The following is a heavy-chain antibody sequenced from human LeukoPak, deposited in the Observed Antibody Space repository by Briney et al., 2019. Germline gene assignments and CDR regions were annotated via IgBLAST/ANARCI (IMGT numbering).Heavy chain of an antibody. CDR2: IYYSGST. J-gene: IGHJ5*02. CDR1: GGSFSGYY. CDR3: ARLMDYYGSGSYA. Sequence: SETLSLTCAVYGGSFSGYYWSWIRQPPGKGLEWIGSIYYSGSTYYNPSLKSRVTISVDTSKNQFSLKLSSVTAADTAVYYCARLMDYYGSGSYAWGQGTLVTVSS. D-gene: IGHD3-10*01. V-gene: IGHV4-34*01.